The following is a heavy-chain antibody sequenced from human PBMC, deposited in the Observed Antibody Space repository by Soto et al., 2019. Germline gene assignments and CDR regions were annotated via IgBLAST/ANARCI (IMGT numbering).Heavy chain of an antibody. D-gene: IGHD2-2*01. V-gene: IGHV3-30*18. CDR3: AKPPRRGLGYCSSTSCPDYFDY. Sequence: QVQLVESGGGVVQPGRSLRLSCAASGFTFSSYGMHWVRQAPGKGLEWVAVISYDGSNKYYADSVKGRFTISRDNSKNALYLQMNSLRAEDTAVYYCAKPPRRGLGYCSSTSCPDYFDYWGQGTLVTVSS. CDR1: GFTFSSYG. CDR2: ISYDGSNK. J-gene: IGHJ4*02.